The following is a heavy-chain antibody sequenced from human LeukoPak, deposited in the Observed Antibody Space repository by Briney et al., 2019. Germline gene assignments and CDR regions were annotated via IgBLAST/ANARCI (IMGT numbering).Heavy chain of an antibody. V-gene: IGHV3-9*01. J-gene: IGHJ4*02. Sequence: GRSLRLSCAASGFTFDDYAMHWVRHAPGKGLEWVSGISWNSGSIGYADSVKGRFTISRDNAKNSLYLQMNSLRAEDTALYYCARARRDGYNSRIYYFDYWGQGTLVTVSS. CDR2: ISWNSGSI. CDR1: GFTFDDYA. D-gene: IGHD5-12*01. CDR3: ARARRDGYNSRIYYFDY.